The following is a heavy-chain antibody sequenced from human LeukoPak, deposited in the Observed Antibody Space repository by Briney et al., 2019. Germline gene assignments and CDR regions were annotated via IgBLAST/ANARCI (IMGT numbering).Heavy chain of an antibody. Sequence: GGSLRLSCAASGFTFSSYSMNWVRQAPGKGLEWVSSISSSSSYIYYADSVKGRFTISRDDAKNSLYLQMSSLRAEDTAVYYCARGIAVAYFDYWGQGTLVTVSS. CDR2: ISSSSSYI. CDR3: ARGIAVAYFDY. V-gene: IGHV3-21*01. J-gene: IGHJ4*02. CDR1: GFTFSSYS. D-gene: IGHD6-19*01.